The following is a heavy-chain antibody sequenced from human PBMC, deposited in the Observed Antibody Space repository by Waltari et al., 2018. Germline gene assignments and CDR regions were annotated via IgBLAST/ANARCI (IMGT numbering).Heavy chain of an antibody. CDR2: IRSKAYGGTT. CDR1: GFTFGDYA. Sequence: EVQLLESGGGLVQPGRSLRLSCTASGFTFGDYAMSWFRQAPGKGLEWVGFIRSKAYGGTTEYAASVKGRFTISRDDSKSIAYLQMNSLKTEDTAVYYCNYYDSSGYNDYWGQGTLVTVSS. V-gene: IGHV3-49*03. CDR3: NYYDSSGYNDY. D-gene: IGHD3-22*01. J-gene: IGHJ4*02.